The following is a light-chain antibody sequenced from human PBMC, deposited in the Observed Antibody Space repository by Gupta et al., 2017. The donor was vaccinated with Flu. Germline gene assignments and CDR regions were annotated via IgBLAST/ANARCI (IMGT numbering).Light chain of an antibody. CDR3: QAYESSTEHYV. Sequence: IASTRSGGDIVGYNYASWYQQNPGKAPELIMSEDNNRPSGVPNRFSGSKSGNTASLTISGPQAKDEAEYYCQAYESSTEHYVFGSGTKVTVL. CDR1: GGDIVGYNY. V-gene: IGLV2-14*01. CDR2: EDN. J-gene: IGLJ1*01.